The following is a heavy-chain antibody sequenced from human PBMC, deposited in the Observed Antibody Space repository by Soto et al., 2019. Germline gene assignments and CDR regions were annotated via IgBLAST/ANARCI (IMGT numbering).Heavy chain of an antibody. J-gene: IGHJ4*02. CDR3: ASQSNPSMASTGEFDY. D-gene: IGHD2-8*01. CDR1: GYTFTSYY. Sequence: ASVKVSCKTSGYTFTSYYMHWVRQAPGQGLEWMGIINPSGGSTSYAQKFQGRVTMTRDTSTSTVYMELSSLRSEDTAVYYCASQSNPSMASTGEFDYWGQGTLVTVSS. V-gene: IGHV1-46*03. CDR2: INPSGGST.